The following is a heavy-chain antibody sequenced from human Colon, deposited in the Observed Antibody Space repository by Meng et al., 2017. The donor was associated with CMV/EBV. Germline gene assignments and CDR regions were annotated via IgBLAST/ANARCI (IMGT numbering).Heavy chain of an antibody. CDR3: ARARRFCVNNICSFGMDV. CDR1: GFTFITYS. V-gene: IGHV3-21*01. Sequence: GESLKISCAASGFTFITYSMSWVRQAPGKGLEWVASIGSGSSYIYYADSVKGRFTISRDNVKKSLYLQMDSLGAEDTAVYYCARARRFCVNNICSFGMDVWGQGTTVTVSS. CDR2: IGSGSSYI. D-gene: IGHD3-10*02. J-gene: IGHJ6*02.